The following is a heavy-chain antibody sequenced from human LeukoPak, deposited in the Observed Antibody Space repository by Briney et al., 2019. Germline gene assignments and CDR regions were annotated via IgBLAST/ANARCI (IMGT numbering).Heavy chain of an antibody. Sequence: SETLSLTCTVSGGSISSGDYYWSRIRQPPGKGLEWIGYIYYSGSTYYNPSLKSRVTISVDTSKNQFSLKLSSVTAADTAVYYCARDRRGRYCSSTSRHSGIYYYYYYTDVWGKGTTVTVSS. CDR1: GGSISSGDYY. CDR3: ARDRRGRYCSSTSRHSGIYYYYYYTDV. V-gene: IGHV4-30-4*08. D-gene: IGHD2-2*01. J-gene: IGHJ6*03. CDR2: IYYSGST.